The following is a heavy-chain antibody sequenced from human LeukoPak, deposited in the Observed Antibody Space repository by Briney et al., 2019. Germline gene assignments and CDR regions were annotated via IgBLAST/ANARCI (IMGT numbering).Heavy chain of an antibody. CDR1: GFTFDDYS. Sequence: RPGGSLRLSCAASGFTFDDYSMSWVRQAPGKGLEWASGINWNGGRTGYADSVKGRFTISRDNAKNSLYLQMNSLRAEDTALYYCARDLASSDVWGKGTTVTVSS. V-gene: IGHV3-20*04. J-gene: IGHJ6*04. CDR2: INWNGGRT. D-gene: IGHD3-16*01. CDR3: ARDLASSDV.